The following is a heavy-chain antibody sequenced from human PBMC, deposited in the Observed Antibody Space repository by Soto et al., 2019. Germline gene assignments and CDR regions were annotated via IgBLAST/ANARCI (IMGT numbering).Heavy chain of an antibody. CDR3: ARSQGSSTSLELYYYYYYGMDV. J-gene: IGHJ6*04. V-gene: IGHV1-69*01. CDR1: GGTFSSYA. D-gene: IGHD2-2*01. CDR2: IIPISDTT. Sequence: QVQLVQSGAEVKKPGSSVKVSCKASGGTFSSYAISWVRQAPGQGLEWMGGIIPISDTTNYAQKFQGRVTITADESTSTAYMELSSQRSEDTAVYYCARSQGSSTSLELYYYYYYGMDVWGNGTTITVSS.